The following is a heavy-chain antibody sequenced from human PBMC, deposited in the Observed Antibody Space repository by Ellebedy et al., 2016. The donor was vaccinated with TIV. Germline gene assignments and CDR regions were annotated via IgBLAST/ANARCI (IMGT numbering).Heavy chain of an antibody. D-gene: IGHD2-2*01. J-gene: IGHJ4*02. V-gene: IGHV3-49*03. Sequence: GGSLRLSCAASGFTFGDYAMSWFRQAPGKGLEWVGFIRSKAYGGTTEYAASVKGRFTISRDDSKSIAYLQMNSLKTEDTAVYYCTRYSGVSSTAAAFDYWGQGTLVTVSS. CDR3: TRYSGVSSTAAAFDY. CDR2: IRSKAYGGTT. CDR1: GFTFGDYA.